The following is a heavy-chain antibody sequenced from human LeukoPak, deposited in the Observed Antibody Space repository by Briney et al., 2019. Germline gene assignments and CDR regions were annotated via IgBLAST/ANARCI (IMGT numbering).Heavy chain of an antibody. D-gene: IGHD1-26*01. CDR3: AKGVAAGGSYYYYYGMDV. CDR1: GFTFSSYA. CDR2: ISGSGGIT. Sequence: PGGSLRLSCAASGFTFSSYAMSWVRQAPGKGLEWVSSISGSGGITYYADSVKGRFTFSRDNSKNTLYLQMNSLRAKDTAVYYCAKGVAAGGSYYYYYGMDVWGQGTTVTVSS. J-gene: IGHJ6*02. V-gene: IGHV3-23*01.